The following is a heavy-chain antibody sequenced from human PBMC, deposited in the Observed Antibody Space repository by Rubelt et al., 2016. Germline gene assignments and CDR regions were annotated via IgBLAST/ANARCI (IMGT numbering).Heavy chain of an antibody. D-gene: IGHD3-10*01. CDR1: GYTCTSYA. J-gene: IGHJ4*02. CDR2: NIPIFGTA. CDR3: ALLWFGELFRRDY. V-gene: IGHV1-69*13. Sequence: QVKLVQSGAEVKKPGGSVKVSCKASGYTCTSYAMHWGRQAPGLRLEWMGGNIPIFGTANYAQKFQGSVMITADESTRPAYMELSSLRSADTAVYYCALLWFGELFRRDYWGQGTLVTVSS.